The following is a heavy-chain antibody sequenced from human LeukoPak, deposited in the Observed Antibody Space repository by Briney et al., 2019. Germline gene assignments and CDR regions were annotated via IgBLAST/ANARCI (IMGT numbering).Heavy chain of an antibody. Sequence: SETLSLTCTVSGGSISSSSYYWGWIRQPPGKGLEWIGSIYYSGSTYYNPSLKSRVTISVDTSKNQFSLKLSSVTAADTAVYYCARHGIYGSGSYYNWDYWGQGTLVTVSS. CDR2: IYYSGST. V-gene: IGHV4-39*01. CDR3: ARHGIYGSGSYYNWDY. J-gene: IGHJ4*02. CDR1: GGSISSSSYY. D-gene: IGHD3-10*01.